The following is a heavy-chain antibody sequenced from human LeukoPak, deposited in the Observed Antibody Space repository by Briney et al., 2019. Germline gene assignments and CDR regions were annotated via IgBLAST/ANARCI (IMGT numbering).Heavy chain of an antibody. V-gene: IGHV3-66*01. CDR3: ARDHYDTLTGSLPPVGYYGMDV. D-gene: IGHD3-9*01. J-gene: IGHJ6*02. Sequence: GGSLRLSCAASGFTVCRNYMSWVRQAPGKGLEWVSVIYSGGSTYYADSVKGRFTISRDNSKNTLYLQMNSLRAEDTAVYYCARDHYDTLTGSLPPVGYYGMDVWGQGTTVTVSS. CDR1: GFTVCRNY. CDR2: IYSGGST.